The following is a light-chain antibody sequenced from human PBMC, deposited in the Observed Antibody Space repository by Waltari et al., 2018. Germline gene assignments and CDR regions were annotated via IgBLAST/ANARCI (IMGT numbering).Light chain of an antibody. CDR2: GAS. CDR3: QQYNNWLTWS. J-gene: IGKJ1*01. V-gene: IGKV3-15*01. CDR1: PSVDSN. Sequence: EIVLPHSPAPLSVSPGDRATLSCTTSPSVDSNLAWYQQKPGQAPRLLICGASTRATRIPTRFSGSGSGTEFMLTISSLQSEDFAVYYGQQYNNWLTWSFGQGTKVEIK.